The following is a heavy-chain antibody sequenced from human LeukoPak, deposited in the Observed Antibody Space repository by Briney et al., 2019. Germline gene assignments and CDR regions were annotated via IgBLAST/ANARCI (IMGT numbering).Heavy chain of an antibody. CDR3: AKGGYGGATFFYYMDV. Sequence: GGSLSLSCAGSGFTFHDYAMHWVGQTPAKGLEWVSGISWNSGNIASAEFVGGRFTISRDNAKNSLSLQMNRLSDEDTAVYYCAKGGYGGATFFYYMDVWGKGGTVTVSS. D-gene: IGHD3-22*01. CDR2: ISWNSGNI. V-gene: IGHV3-9*01. CDR1: GFTFHDYA. J-gene: IGHJ6*03.